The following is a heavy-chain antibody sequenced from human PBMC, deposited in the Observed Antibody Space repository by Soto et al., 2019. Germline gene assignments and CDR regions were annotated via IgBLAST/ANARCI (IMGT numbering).Heavy chain of an antibody. D-gene: IGHD3-16*01. CDR1: GFTFSSYV. J-gene: IGHJ6*03. CDR3: ARSLLGYYYYYMDV. CDR2: IGTAGDT. Sequence: PGGSLRLSCAASGFTFSSYVMHWVRQATGKGLEWVSAIGTAGDTYYPGSVKGRFTISRENAKNSLYLQMNSLRAGDTAVYYCARSLLGYYYYYMDVWGKGTTVTVSS. V-gene: IGHV3-13*01.